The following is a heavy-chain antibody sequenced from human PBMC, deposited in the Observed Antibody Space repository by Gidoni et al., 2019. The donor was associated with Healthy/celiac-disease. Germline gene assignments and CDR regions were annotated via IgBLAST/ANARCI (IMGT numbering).Heavy chain of an antibody. V-gene: IGHV4-34*01. CDR1: GGSFSGYY. J-gene: IGHJ5*02. CDR2: INHRGST. Sequence: QVQLHQWGAGLLMPSETLSLTCAVYGGSFSGYYWSWIRQPPGKGLTWIGEINHRGSTNYNPPLKSRVTISVDTSKNQFSLKLSSVTAADTAVYYCARAGCSSTSCRYRWGWFDPWGQGTLVTVSS. D-gene: IGHD2-2*01. CDR3: ARAGCSSTSCRYRWGWFDP.